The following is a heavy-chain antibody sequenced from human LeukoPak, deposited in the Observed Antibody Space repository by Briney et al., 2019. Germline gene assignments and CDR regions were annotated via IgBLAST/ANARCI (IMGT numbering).Heavy chain of an antibody. D-gene: IGHD3-22*01. V-gene: IGHV4-34*09. CDR3: ATDSSGYYFGAFDI. Sequence: SETLSLTCAVYGGSFIGYYWTWIRQPPGKRLEWIGEIIHSGRTNYNPSLKSRVTISVDTSKNQFSLKLSSVTAADTAVYYCATDSSGYYFGAFDIWGQGTMVTVSS. CDR2: IIHSGRT. CDR1: GGSFIGYY. J-gene: IGHJ3*02.